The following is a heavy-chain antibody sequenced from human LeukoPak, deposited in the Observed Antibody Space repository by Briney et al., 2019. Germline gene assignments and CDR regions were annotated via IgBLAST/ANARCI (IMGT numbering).Heavy chain of an antibody. CDR3: AKDGWYDY. CDR1: RFTFSSYA. D-gene: IGHD2-15*01. J-gene: IGHJ4*02. Sequence: GGSLRLSCAASRFTFSSYAMSWVRQAPGQGLEWVSVISATDGSTYYADSVKGRFTISRDNSKNTMYLQMNSLRAEDTAVYFCAKDGWYDYWGQGTLVTVSS. V-gene: IGHV3-23*01. CDR2: ISATDGST.